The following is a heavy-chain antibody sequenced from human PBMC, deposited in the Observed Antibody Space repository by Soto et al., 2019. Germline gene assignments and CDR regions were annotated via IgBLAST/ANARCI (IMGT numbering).Heavy chain of an antibody. V-gene: IGHV1-69*01. J-gene: IGHJ5*02. CDR2: IIPIFGTA. D-gene: IGHD2-2*01. CDR1: GGTFSSYA. CDR3: ARVVAVRRIVPASGRGWFDP. Sequence: QVQLVQSGAEVKKPGSSVKVSCKASGGTFSSYAISWVRQAPGQGLEWMGGIIPIFGTANYAQKFQGRVTITADESTSTAYMELSSLRSEDTAVYYCARVVAVRRIVPASGRGWFDPWGQGTLVTVSS.